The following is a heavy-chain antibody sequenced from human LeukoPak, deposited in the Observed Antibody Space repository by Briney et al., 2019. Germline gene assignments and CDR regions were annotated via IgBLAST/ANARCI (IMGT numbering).Heavy chain of an antibody. V-gene: IGHV3-11*06. CDR2: ISSSSSYT. CDR3: ATTTGTYVYGIDV. CDR1: GFTFSDYY. D-gene: IGHD1-1*01. J-gene: IGHJ6*04. Sequence: GGSLRLSCAAYGFTFSDYYMSWIRQAPGKGLEWVSYISSSSSYTNYADSVKGRLTISRDNAKNSLYLQMNSLRAEDTAVYYCATTTGTYVYGIDVWGKGTTVTVSS.